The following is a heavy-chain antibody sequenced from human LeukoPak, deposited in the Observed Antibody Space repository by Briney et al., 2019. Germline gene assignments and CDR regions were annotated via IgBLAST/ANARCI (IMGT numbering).Heavy chain of an antibody. CDR2: INHSGST. Sequence: SETLSLTCTVSGDSINSLDLWSWVRQPPGKGLEWIGEINHSGSTNYNPSLKSRVTISVDTSKNQFSLKLSSVTAADTAMYYCARGGNYDSSGYYFDYWGQGTLVTVSS. D-gene: IGHD3-22*01. CDR3: ARGGNYDSSGYYFDY. CDR1: GDSINSLDL. V-gene: IGHV4-4*02. J-gene: IGHJ4*02.